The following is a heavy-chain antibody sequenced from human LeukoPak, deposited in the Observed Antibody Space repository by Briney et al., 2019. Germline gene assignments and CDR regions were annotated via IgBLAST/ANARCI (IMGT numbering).Heavy chain of an antibody. CDR1: GFTFSSYW. D-gene: IGHD6-13*01. Sequence: GGSLRLSCAASGFTFSSYWMNWVRQAPGKGLEWVATIKQDGSEKYYVDSVRGRFTISRDNPKNSLYLQMNSLRAEDTAVYYCARVMRPAAGPSIGCQHWGQGTLVTVSS. CDR2: IKQDGSEK. J-gene: IGHJ1*01. CDR3: ARVMRPAAGPSIGCQH. V-gene: IGHV3-7*01.